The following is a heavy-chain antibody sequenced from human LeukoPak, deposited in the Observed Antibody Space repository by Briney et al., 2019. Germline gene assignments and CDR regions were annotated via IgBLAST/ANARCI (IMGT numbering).Heavy chain of an antibody. CDR3: AKGGKWDVTPFDY. CDR2: ISGGGGST. Sequence: AISGGGGSTYYADSVKGRFTISRDNSKNTLYLQVNSLRAEDTAVYYCAKGGKWDVTPFDYWGQGTLVTVSS. J-gene: IGHJ4*02. D-gene: IGHD1-26*01. V-gene: IGHV3-23*01.